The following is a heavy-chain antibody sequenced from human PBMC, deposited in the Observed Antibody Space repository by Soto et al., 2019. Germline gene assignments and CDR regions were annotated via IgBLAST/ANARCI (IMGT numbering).Heavy chain of an antibody. D-gene: IGHD2-15*01. V-gene: IGHV3-23*01. CDR2: ISGNGGST. CDR1: GFTFSSYA. Sequence: LRLSCAASGFTFSSYAMNWVRQAPGKGLEWVSHISGNGGSTYYADSVKGRFTISRDNSKNTLYLQMDSLRAEDTAVYYCAKEKIVAAKYYGMDVWGQGTTVTVSS. J-gene: IGHJ6*02. CDR3: AKEKIVAAKYYGMDV.